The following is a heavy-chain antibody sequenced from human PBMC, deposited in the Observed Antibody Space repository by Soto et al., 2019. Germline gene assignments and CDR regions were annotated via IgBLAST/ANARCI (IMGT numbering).Heavy chain of an antibody. CDR2: ISGSGGSP. CDR3: AKTTCNTSYCYGPDY. J-gene: IGHJ4*02. Sequence: KGLEWVSAISGSGGSPSYADSVQGRFTISRDNPKKTLYLQMNSLRAEDTAVYYCAKTTCNTSYCYGPDYSAQGTLLT. V-gene: IGHV3-23*01. D-gene: IGHD3-3*01.